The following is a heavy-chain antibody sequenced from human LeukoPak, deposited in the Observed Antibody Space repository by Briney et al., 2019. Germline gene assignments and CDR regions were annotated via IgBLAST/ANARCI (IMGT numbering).Heavy chain of an antibody. CDR2: ISYDGSNK. CDR3: AKGDSS. Sequence: GGSLRLSCAASGFTFSSYGMHWVRQAPGKGLEWVAVISYDGSNKYYADSVKGRFTISRDNSKNTLYLQMNSLRAEDTAVYYCAKGDSSWGQGTMVTVSS. V-gene: IGHV3-30*18. J-gene: IGHJ3*01. D-gene: IGHD3-22*01. CDR1: GFTFSSYG.